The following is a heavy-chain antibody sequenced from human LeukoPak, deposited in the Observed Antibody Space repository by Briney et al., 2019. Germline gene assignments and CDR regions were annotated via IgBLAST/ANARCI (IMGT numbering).Heavy chain of an antibody. CDR3: ARGGYYDSSAYRVLDY. CDR2: INPNSGGT. V-gene: IGHV1-2*02. J-gene: IGHJ4*02. Sequence: ASVKVSCKASGYTFTGYYMHWVRRAPGQGLEWMGWINPNSGGTNSARKFQGRVTMTRDTSISTAHMELSRLRSDDTAVYYCARGGYYDSSAYRVLDYWGQGTLVTVSS. D-gene: IGHD3-22*01. CDR1: GYTFTGYY.